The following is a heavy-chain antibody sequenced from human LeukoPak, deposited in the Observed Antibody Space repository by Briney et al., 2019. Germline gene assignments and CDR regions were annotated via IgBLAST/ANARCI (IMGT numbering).Heavy chain of an antibody. Sequence: GMYLRLSCAASGFTFSSYGMHWVRQAPGKGLEWVTVIRYDGINIYYADSVKGPITISRDNSKNTLYLQMNSLRAEDTAVYYCARAQREMSSYYYYYMDVWGKGTTVTVSS. CDR2: IRYDGINI. V-gene: IGHV3-33*01. CDR1: GFTFSSYG. CDR3: ARAQREMSSYYYYYMDV. J-gene: IGHJ6*03. D-gene: IGHD6-13*01.